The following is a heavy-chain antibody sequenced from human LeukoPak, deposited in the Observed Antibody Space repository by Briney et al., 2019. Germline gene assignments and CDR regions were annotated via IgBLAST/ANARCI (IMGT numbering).Heavy chain of an antibody. Sequence: ASVKVSCKTSGYTFTDYYLHWVRQAPGQGLEWMGWIDTNNCSTNYAQNFQRRVTMTRDTSTSTAYMELSRLRSDDTAVYYCARESRFLRWSPWGQGTLVTVSS. CDR1: GYTFTDYY. D-gene: IGHD3-3*01. J-gene: IGHJ4*02. V-gene: IGHV1-2*02. CDR2: IDTNNCST. CDR3: ARESRFLRWSP.